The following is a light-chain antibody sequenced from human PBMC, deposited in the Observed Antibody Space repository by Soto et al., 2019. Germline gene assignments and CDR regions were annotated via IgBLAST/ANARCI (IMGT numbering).Light chain of an antibody. CDR3: QQYYSTPMYT. Sequence: DIVMTQSPESLAVSLGERATINCRSSQSVLYNSNNKNYLAWYQQKPGQPPKLLIYWASTRESGVPDRFSGSGSGTDFTLTISSLQAEDVAVSYCQQYYSTPMYTFGQGTKLEIK. J-gene: IGKJ2*01. CDR1: QSVLYNSNNKNY. CDR2: WAS. V-gene: IGKV4-1*01.